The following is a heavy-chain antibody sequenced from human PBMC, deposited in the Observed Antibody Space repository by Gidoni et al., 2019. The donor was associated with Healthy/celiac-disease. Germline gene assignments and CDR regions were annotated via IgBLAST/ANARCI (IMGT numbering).Heavy chain of an antibody. D-gene: IGHD3-16*02. CDR1: GGSISSSTW. Sequence: QVQLQESGPGLVKPSGTLSLTCAVSGGSISSSTWWSWVRQPPGKGLEWIGEIYHSGSTNYNPSLKSRVTISVDKSKNQFSLKLSSVTAADTAVYYCARRYDYIWGSYRPPFDYWGQGTLVTVSS. J-gene: IGHJ4*02. V-gene: IGHV4-4*02. CDR3: ARRYDYIWGSYRPPFDY. CDR2: IYHSGST.